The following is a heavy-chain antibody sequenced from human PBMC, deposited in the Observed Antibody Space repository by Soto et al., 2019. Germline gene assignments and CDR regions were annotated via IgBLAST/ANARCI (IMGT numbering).Heavy chain of an antibody. CDR3: ARSQRGRTAFTFDY. J-gene: IGHJ4*02. CDR1: GDSVSNDNYY. D-gene: IGHD3-16*01. Sequence: SETLSLTCAVYGDSVSNDNYYWSWIRQPPGKGLEWIGYIYYSGTTNYNSYLKSRLSLSVDMSKNQFSLKLASVTAADTAVYFCARSQRGRTAFTFDYWGQGALVTVSS. V-gene: IGHV4-61*01. CDR2: IYYSGTT.